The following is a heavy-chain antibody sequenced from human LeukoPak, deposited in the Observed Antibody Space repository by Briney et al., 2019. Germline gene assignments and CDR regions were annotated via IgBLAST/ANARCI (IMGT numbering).Heavy chain of an antibody. Sequence: ASVKVSCKASGYTFTSYAMHWVRQAPGQRLEWMGWINAGNGTKYSQKFQGRVTITRDTSASTAYMELSSLRSEDTAVYYRARSAYSSSWYAGFDYWGQGTLVTVSS. CDR1: GYTFTSYA. J-gene: IGHJ4*02. CDR3: ARSAYSSSWYAGFDY. CDR2: INAGNGT. V-gene: IGHV1-3*01. D-gene: IGHD6-13*01.